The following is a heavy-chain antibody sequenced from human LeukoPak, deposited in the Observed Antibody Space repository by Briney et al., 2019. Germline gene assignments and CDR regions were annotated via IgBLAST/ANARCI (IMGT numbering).Heavy chain of an antibody. J-gene: IGHJ4*02. CDR1: GGSISSSNW. D-gene: IGHD3-22*01. V-gene: IGHV4-4*02. CDR2: IYHSGST. CDR3: ARAKHDSSGYATHFDY. Sequence: SETLSLTCAVSGGSISSSNWWSWVRQPPGKGLEWVGEIYHSGSTNYNPSLKSRVTISVDTSKNQFSLKLSSVTAADTAVYYCARAKHDSSGYATHFDYWGQGTLVTVSS.